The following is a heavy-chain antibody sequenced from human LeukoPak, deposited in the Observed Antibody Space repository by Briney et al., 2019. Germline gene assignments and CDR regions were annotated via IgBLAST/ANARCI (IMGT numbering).Heavy chain of an antibody. CDR2: ISYDGRNK. CDR1: GFTFSTYA. V-gene: IGHV3-30*18. CDR3: AKDRLEYLLSPYYFDY. J-gene: IGHJ4*02. D-gene: IGHD3-3*01. Sequence: PGGSLRLSCAASGFTFSTYAMHWVRQAPGKGLEWVAVISYDGRNKYYADSVKGRFTISRDNSKNTLYLQMNSLRAEDTAVYYCAKDRLEYLLSPYYFDYWGQGTLVTVSS.